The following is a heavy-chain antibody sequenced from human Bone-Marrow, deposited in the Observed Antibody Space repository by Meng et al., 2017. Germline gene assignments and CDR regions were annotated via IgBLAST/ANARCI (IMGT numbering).Heavy chain of an antibody. CDR2: IYYSGST. V-gene: IGHV4-59*01. Sequence: SETLSLTCAVYGGSFSGYYWSWIRQPPGKGLEWIGYIYYSGSTNYNPSLKSRVTISVDTSKNQFSLKLSSVTAADTAVYYCARGSSGGKDYWGQGTLVTVSS. D-gene: IGHD6-19*01. J-gene: IGHJ4*02. CDR1: GGSFSGYY. CDR3: ARGSSGGKDY.